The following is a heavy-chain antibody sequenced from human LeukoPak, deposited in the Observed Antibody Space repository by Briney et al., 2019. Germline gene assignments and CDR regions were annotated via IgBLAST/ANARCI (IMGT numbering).Heavy chain of an antibody. CDR3: ARDLTGWGESSGYSDY. D-gene: IGHD3-22*01. V-gene: IGHV3-30*01. Sequence: PGGSLRLSSAASGFTFSSYAMHWVRQAPGKGLEWVALISYDGTNKFYEDSVKGRFTISRDNSKNTLFLQVNSLRAEDTAVYYCARDLTGWGESSGYSDYWGQGTLVTVSS. J-gene: IGHJ4*02. CDR1: GFTFSSYA. CDR2: ISYDGTNK.